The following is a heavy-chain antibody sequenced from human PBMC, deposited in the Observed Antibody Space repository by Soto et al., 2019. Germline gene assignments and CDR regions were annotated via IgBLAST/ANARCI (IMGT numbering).Heavy chain of an antibody. CDR3: VGSGTDVWVSKEDYWFDP. Sequence: ASVKVSCKASGYTFTNYAMHWVRQAPGQRLEWMGWINAGNGNTKYSQKFQGRVTITRDTSASTAYMELSSLRSEDTAVYYCVGSGTDVWVSKEDYWFDPWGQGTLVTVSS. J-gene: IGHJ5*02. V-gene: IGHV1-3*01. D-gene: IGHD3-10*01. CDR1: GYTFTNYA. CDR2: INAGNGNT.